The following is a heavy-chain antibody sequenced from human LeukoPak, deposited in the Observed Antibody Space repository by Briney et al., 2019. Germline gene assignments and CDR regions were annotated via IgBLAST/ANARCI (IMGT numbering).Heavy chain of an antibody. V-gene: IGHV1-18*01. CDR1: GYTFTSYS. CDR3: ARRGEIVGATTWSDY. Sequence: ASVKVSCKASGYTFTSYSFSWVRQAPVQGLDCMGSISAYNGNTNYAQKLQSSVTMITDTSTRTAYMEMRSLRSDDTAVYYRARRGEIVGATTWSDYWSKATLITVSS. D-gene: IGHD1-26*01. J-gene: IGHJ4*02. CDR2: ISAYNGNT.